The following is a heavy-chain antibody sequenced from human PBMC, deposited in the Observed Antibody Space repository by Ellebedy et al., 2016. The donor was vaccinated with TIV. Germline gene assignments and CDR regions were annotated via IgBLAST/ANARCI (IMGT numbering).Heavy chain of an antibody. D-gene: IGHD6-19*01. J-gene: IGHJ4*02. Sequence: SETLSLXXTVSGYSISSGYYWGWIRQPPGKGLEWIGSIYHSGSTYYNPSLKSRVTISVDTSKNQFSLKLSSVTAADTAVYYCARGSVAVAQYFDYWGQGTLVTVSS. CDR2: IYHSGST. CDR1: GYSISSGYY. CDR3: ARGSVAVAQYFDY. V-gene: IGHV4-38-2*02.